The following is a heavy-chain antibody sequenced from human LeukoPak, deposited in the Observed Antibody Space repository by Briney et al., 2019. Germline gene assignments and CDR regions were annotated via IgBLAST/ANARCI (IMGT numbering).Heavy chain of an antibody. Sequence: GGSLRLSCAASGFTVSSNYMSWVRQAPGKGLEWVSVIYSGGSTYYADSVKGRFTISRDNSKNTLYLQMNGLRAEDTAVYYCARVPQQTMAPDYWGQGTLVTVSS. D-gene: IGHD3-10*01. J-gene: IGHJ4*02. V-gene: IGHV3-53*01. CDR1: GFTVSSNY. CDR2: IYSGGST. CDR3: ARVPQQTMAPDY.